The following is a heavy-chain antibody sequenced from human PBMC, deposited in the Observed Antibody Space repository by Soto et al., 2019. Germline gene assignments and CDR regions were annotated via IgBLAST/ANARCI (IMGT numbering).Heavy chain of an antibody. V-gene: IGHV1-18*01. CDR1: GYTFSTYA. CDR3: ARDGSSGYYDDYYYGMDV. D-gene: IGHD3-22*01. CDR2: INPDNGKT. J-gene: IGHJ6*02. Sequence: QVQLVQSGGEVKKPGASVKVSCKSSGYTFSTYAISWVRQAPGQGLEWMGWINPDNGKTNYAQRFQGRVTMTTDTSTKTVYMELKSLRSADTAMYFCARDGSSGYYDDYYYGMDVWAKGPRSPSP.